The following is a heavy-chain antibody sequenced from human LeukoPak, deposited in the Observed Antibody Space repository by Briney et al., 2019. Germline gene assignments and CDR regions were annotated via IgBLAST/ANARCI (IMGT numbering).Heavy chain of an antibody. CDR2: IYYSGST. V-gene: IGHV4-59*01. J-gene: IGHJ6*02. CDR1: GGSISSYY. CDR3: ARTPPPLLWFGESETPNYGMDV. D-gene: IGHD3-10*01. Sequence: SETLSLTCTVSGGSISSYYWSWIRQPPGKGLEWIGYIYYSGSTNYNPSLKSRVTISVDTSKNQFSLKLSSVTAADTAVYYCARTPPPLLWFGESETPNYGMDVWGQGTTVTVSS.